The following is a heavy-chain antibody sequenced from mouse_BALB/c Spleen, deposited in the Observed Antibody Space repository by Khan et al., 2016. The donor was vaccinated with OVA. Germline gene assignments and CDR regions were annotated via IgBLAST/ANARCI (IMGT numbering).Heavy chain of an antibody. CDR2: IYPYDSYT. Sequence: QVQLLQSGTELVRPGASVKLSCKASGYTFTNSWIKWVKQRPGQGLEWIGKIYPYDSYTNYKQNFKDKATLTVDKSSTTAYMHLTSLKTEDSAIYYCARDGDDGSSFAYWGQGTLVTVSA. D-gene: IGHD2-3*01. V-gene: IGHV1-69*02. CDR1: GYTFTNSW. J-gene: IGHJ3*01. CDR3: ARDGDDGSSFAY.